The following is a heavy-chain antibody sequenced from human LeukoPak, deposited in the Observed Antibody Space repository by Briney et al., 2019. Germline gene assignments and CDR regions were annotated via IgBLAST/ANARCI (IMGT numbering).Heavy chain of an antibody. CDR1: GFIFSSYG. CDR3: AKDGSNWSFDY. J-gene: IGHJ4*02. D-gene: IGHD6-13*01. Sequence: GGSLRLSCEASGFIFSSYGMHWVRQAPGKGLEWVACIRAGGNKKTYGDAVKGRFTISRDDSKNTLYLEMNSMRAEDTAVYYCAKDGSNWSFDYWGQGTLVTVSS. CDR2: IRAGGNKK. V-gene: IGHV3-30*02.